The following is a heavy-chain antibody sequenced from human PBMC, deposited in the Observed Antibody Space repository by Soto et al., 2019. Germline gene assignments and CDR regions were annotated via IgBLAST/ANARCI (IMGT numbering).Heavy chain of an antibody. CDR3: ARAVSYDSSGYYFDY. CDR2: INHSGST. Sequence: SETMSLTCAVYGGSFSGYYWSWIRQPPGKGLEWIGEINHSGSTNYNPSLKSRVTISVDTSKNQFSLKLSSVTAADTAVYYCARAVSYDSSGYYFDYWGQGTLVTVSS. D-gene: IGHD3-22*01. V-gene: IGHV4-34*01. CDR1: GGSFSGYY. J-gene: IGHJ4*02.